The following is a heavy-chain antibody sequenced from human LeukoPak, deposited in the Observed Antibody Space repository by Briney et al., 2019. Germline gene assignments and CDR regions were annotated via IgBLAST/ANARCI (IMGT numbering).Heavy chain of an antibody. CDR1: GGSISSSSYY. CDR2: INHSGST. Sequence: SETLSLTCTVSGGSISSSSYYWSWIRQPPGKGLEWIGEINHSGSTNYNPSLKSRVTISVDTSKNQFSLKLSSVTAADTAVYYCARLKRVPYNWFDPWGQGTLVTVSS. CDR3: ARLKRVPYNWFDP. V-gene: IGHV4-39*07. J-gene: IGHJ5*02. D-gene: IGHD3-10*01.